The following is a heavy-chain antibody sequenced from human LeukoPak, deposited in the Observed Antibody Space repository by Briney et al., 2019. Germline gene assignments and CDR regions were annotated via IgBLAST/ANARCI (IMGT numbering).Heavy chain of an antibody. CDR3: ARGMRIQLWFKLGYYFDY. Sequence: SETLSLTCNVSGDTIISTTYCWVWIRQPPGKGLEWIGSIYSSGTTYYNASLKGRVTILVDTSKNQFSLKLSSVTAADTAVYYCARGMRIQLWFKLGYYFDYWGQGTLVTVSS. CDR2: IYSSGTT. V-gene: IGHV4-39*01. CDR1: GDTIISTTYC. J-gene: IGHJ4*02. D-gene: IGHD5-18*01.